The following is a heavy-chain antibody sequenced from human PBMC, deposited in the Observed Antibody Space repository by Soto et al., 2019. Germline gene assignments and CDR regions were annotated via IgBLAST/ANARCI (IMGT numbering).Heavy chain of an antibody. Sequence: PSETLSLTCAVYGGFFSGYYWTWFRQPPGTGLEWIGEINHSGSTNYNPSLKSRVTISVDTSKNQFSLKLTSVTAADTAVYYCARDKITGLFDYWGEGTLVTVSS. CDR1: GGFFSGYY. V-gene: IGHV4-34*01. J-gene: IGHJ4*02. D-gene: IGHD2-8*02. CDR2: INHSGST. CDR3: ARDKITGLFDY.